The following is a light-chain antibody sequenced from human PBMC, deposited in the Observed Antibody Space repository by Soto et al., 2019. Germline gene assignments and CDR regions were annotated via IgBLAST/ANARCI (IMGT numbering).Light chain of an antibody. CDR1: QGISNW. CDR2: DAS. V-gene: IGKV1-5*01. CDR3: QQFRGT. Sequence: EIKMTQSPSTPSASVGDRVTITCRASQGISNWLAWYQQKPGKAPKLLIYDASTLESGVPSRFSGSGSGTEFTLTISSLQPDDFATYYCQQFRGTFGQGTKV. J-gene: IGKJ1*01.